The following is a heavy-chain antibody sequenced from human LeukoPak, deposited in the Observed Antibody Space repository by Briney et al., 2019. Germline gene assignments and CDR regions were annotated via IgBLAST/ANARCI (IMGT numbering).Heavy chain of an antibody. Sequence: SETLSLTCTVSGGSISSGDYYWSWIRQPPGKGLEWIGYIYYSGSTYYNPSLKSRVTISVDTSKNQFSLKLSSVTAADTAVYYCARDSEYDGFGEYKRSAEYFQHWGQGTLVTVSS. J-gene: IGHJ1*01. CDR2: IYYSGST. CDR3: ARDSEYDGFGEYKRSAEYFQH. D-gene: IGHD3-10*01. V-gene: IGHV4-30-4*01. CDR1: GGSISSGDYY.